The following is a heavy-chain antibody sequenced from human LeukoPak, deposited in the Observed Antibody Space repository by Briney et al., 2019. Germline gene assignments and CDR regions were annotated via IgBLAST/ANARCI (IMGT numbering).Heavy chain of an antibody. J-gene: IGHJ4*02. CDR1: GYTFSNYD. CDR3: ARGITDNSGYYYFDY. V-gene: IGHV1-8*01. CDR2: MNPDSGNT. Sequence: ASVKVSCKASGYTFSNYDINWVRQAPGQVLEWMAWMNPDSGNTGFAQKFQGRVTVTRSTSISTAYMELSSLKSEDTAVYYCARGITDNSGYYYFDYWGQGTLVIVSS. D-gene: IGHD5-12*01.